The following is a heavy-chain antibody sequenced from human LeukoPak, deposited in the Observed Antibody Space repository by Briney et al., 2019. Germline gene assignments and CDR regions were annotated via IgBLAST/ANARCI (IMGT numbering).Heavy chain of an antibody. D-gene: IGHD6-13*01. J-gene: IGHJ4*02. V-gene: IGHV1-2*02. CDR3: VPSSYSSTSYYFDY. CDR2: LNPNSGGT. Sequence: ASVKVSCKTSGYTFTGYYTHWVRQAPGQGLEWMGWLNPNSGGTNYAQKFQGRVTMTRDTSISTAYMELSRLRSDDTAVYYCVPSSYSSTSYYFDYWGQGTLVTVSS. CDR1: GYTFTGYY.